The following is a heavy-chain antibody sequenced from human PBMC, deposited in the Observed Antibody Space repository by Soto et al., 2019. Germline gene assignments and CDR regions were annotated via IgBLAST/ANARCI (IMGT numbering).Heavy chain of an antibody. CDR1: GGTFSSYA. V-gene: IGHV1-69*13. Sequence: SVKVSCKTSGGTFSSYAISWVRQASGQGLEWMGGIIPMFGTANYAQKFQGRVTITADESTSTAYMELSSLRSEDTAVYYCARSRANYYDSRGYYYSTFDYWGQ. D-gene: IGHD3-22*01. CDR3: ARSRANYYDSRGYYYSTFDY. CDR2: IIPMFGTA. J-gene: IGHJ4*01.